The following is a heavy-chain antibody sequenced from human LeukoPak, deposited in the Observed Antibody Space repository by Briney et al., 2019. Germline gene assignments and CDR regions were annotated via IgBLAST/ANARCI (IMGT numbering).Heavy chain of an antibody. D-gene: IGHD1-26*01. CDR1: GFTFSSYA. Sequence: PGGSLRLSCAASGFTFSSYAMSWVRQAPGKGLEWVSAISGSGGGTYYADSVKGRFTISRDNSKNTLYLQMNSLRAEDTAVYYCAKDPYSGSYYDYWGQGTLVTVSS. V-gene: IGHV3-23*01. J-gene: IGHJ4*02. CDR3: AKDPYSGSYYDY. CDR2: ISGSGGGT.